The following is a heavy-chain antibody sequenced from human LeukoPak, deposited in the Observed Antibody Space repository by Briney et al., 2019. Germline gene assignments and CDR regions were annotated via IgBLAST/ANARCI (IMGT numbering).Heavy chain of an antibody. V-gene: IGHV4-31*03. Sequence: PSETLSLTCTVSGGSLSSGGYCWSWIRQHPGTGLEWLGYIYYSGSTYYNPSLKSRVTISVDTSKNQYSLKLSSVTAADTAVYYCARAMVRGVRLFNYWGQGTLVTASS. J-gene: IGHJ4*02. D-gene: IGHD3-10*01. CDR2: IYYSGST. CDR1: GGSLSSGGYC. CDR3: ARAMVRGVRLFNY.